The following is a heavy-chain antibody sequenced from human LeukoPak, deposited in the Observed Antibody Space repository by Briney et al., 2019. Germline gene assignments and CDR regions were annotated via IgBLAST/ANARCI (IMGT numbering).Heavy chain of an antibody. J-gene: IGHJ4*02. CDR1: GDTLSRNSAA. V-gene: IGHV6-1*01. CDR3: ARNLSPDFDY. CDR2: TYYRSKWLH. D-gene: IGHD1-14*01. Sequence: SQTLSLTCAISGDTLSRNSAAGKWLRHSPSRAREWLGRTYYRSKWLHEYALSVESRISINPDTSKNQFSLQLSSVTPEDTAVYYCARNLSPDFDYWGQGTLVTVSS.